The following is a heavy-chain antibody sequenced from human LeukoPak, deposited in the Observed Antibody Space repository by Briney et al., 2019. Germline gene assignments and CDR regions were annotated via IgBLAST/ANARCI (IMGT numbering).Heavy chain of an antibody. CDR3: AKSSVTTTPGSPPDY. CDR2: ISYDGSNK. J-gene: IGHJ4*02. CDR1: GFTFSSYG. Sequence: GRSLRLSCAASGFTFSSYGMHWVRQAPGKGLEWVAVISYDGSNKYYADSVKGRFTSSRDNSKNTLYLQMNSLRAEDTAVYYCAKSSVTTTPGSPPDYWGQGTLVTVSS. V-gene: IGHV3-30*18. D-gene: IGHD4-17*01.